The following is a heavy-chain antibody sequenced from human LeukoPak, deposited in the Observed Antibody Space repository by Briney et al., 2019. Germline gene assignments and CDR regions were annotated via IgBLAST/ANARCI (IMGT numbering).Heavy chain of an antibody. CDR1: GFTFTSAW. Sequence: GGSLRLSRAASGFTFTSAWMSWVRQSPGKGLEWVGRIKSKADGETIDYAAPVKGRFTISRDDSTKTLYLLMNSLETDDPAVYFCITDIPGGGYPLDFWGQGTLVTVSS. CDR3: ITDIPGGGYPLDF. D-gene: IGHD3-16*02. J-gene: IGHJ4*02. CDR2: IKSKADGETI. V-gene: IGHV3-15*01.